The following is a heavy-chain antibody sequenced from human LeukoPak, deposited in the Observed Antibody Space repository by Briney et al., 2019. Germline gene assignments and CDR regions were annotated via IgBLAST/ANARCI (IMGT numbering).Heavy chain of an antibody. CDR2: ISGSGGST. CDR3: AKDYYYDSSGYALQGYFDY. CDR1: GFTFSSYA. Sequence: HSGGSLRLSCAASGFTFSSYAMSWVRQAPGKGLEWVSAISGSGGSTYYADSVKGRFTISRDNSKNTLYLQMNSLRAEDTAVYYCAKDYYYDSSGYALQGYFDYWGQGTLVTVSS. D-gene: IGHD3-22*01. V-gene: IGHV3-23*01. J-gene: IGHJ4*02.